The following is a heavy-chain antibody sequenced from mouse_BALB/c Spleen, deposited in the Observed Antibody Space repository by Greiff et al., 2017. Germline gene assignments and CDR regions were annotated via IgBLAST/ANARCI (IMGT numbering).Heavy chain of an antibody. CDR3: ASCDGCRAWFAY. Sequence: QVQLQQSGPELVRPGVSVKISCTGSGYTFTDYAMHWVNQSHAKSLEWIGVISTYSGNTNYNQKFKGKDTMTADKSSNTAYMALARLTSEESAIYYCASCDGCRAWFAYWGQGTLVTVSA. CDR2: ISTYSGNT. J-gene: IGHJ3*01. V-gene: IGHV1-67*01. D-gene: IGHD1-1*01. CDR1: GYTFTDYA.